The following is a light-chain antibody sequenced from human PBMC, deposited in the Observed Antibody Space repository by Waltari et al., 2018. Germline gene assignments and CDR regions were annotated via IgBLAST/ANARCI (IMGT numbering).Light chain of an antibody. CDR1: SSAVVGSDY. CDR3: CSYAGTSYV. CDR2: EVT. V-gene: IGLV2-8*01. Sequence: QSALTQPPSASGPPGQSVTISCTAPSSAVVGSDYVSWYQRHPGKAPKLIIYEVTKRPSGVPDRFSGSKSGNTASLTVSGLQADDGADYFCCSYAGTSYVFGTGTTVTVL. J-gene: IGLJ1*01.